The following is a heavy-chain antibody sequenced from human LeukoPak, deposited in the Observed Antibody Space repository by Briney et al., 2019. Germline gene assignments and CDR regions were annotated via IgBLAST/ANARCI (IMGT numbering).Heavy chain of an antibody. V-gene: IGHV3-53*01. CDR2: VYSGGST. J-gene: IGHJ6*02. CDR3: ARDVDYYDIVTGYYQHFGMDV. CDR1: GVTVSSED. D-gene: IGHD3-9*01. Sequence: PGGSLRLSCAASGVTVSSEDMSWVRQAPGKGLEWVSTVYSGGSTYYAGPVKGRFTISRDNSKNTLFLQMNSLRAEDTAVYYFARDVDYYDIVTGYYQHFGMDVWGQGTTVTVSS.